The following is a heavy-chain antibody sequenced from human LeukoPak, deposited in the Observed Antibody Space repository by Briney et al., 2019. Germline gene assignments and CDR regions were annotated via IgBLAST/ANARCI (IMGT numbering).Heavy chain of an antibody. CDR1: GYSINSGYY. Sequence: SETLSLTCTVSGYSINSGYYWGWIRQPPGKGLEWIGSIYHSVTTYYNPSLKSRVTISVDTSKNQFSLKLSSVTAADTAVYYCARSSGTYFFDYWGQGTLVTVS. CDR3: ARSSGTYFFDY. D-gene: IGHD1-26*01. CDR2: IYHSVTT. J-gene: IGHJ4*02. V-gene: IGHV4-38-2*02.